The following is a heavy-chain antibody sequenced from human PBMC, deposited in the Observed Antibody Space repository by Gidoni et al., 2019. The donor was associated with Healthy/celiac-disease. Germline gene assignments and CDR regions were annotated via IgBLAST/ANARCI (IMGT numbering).Heavy chain of an antibody. V-gene: IGHV1-18*01. D-gene: IGHD4-4*01. CDR2: SSAYNANT. J-gene: IGHJ5*02. CDR3: ARDYSNYLYNWFDP. CDR1: GHTCTSYG. Sequence: QVQLVQSGAEVKKPGASVKVSCTASGHTCTSYGISWVRQAPGPGLEWMGWSSAYNANTNSAQKLQGRVTMTTDTSTSTAYMELRSLRADDTAVYYCARDYSNYLYNWFDPWGQGTLVTVSS.